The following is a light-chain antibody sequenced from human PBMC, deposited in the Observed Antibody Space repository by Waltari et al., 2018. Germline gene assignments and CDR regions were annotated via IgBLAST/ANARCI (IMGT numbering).Light chain of an antibody. V-gene: IGKV3-15*01. Sequence: EIILTQSPATLSVFPGEETSLSCRASQSVNTNLAWYQHKPGQAPRLLIYGASIRSTGIPARFRGSGSGTEFTLTISSLQSEDLAVYYCQQYINRPRTFGQGTKVEIK. CDR3: QQYINRPRT. CDR1: QSVNTN. J-gene: IGKJ1*01. CDR2: GAS.